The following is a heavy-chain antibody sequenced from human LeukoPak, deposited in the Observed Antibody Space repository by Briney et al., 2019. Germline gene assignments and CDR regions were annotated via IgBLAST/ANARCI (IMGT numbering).Heavy chain of an antibody. CDR2: ISRSATYL. CDR1: GFTFSGYS. D-gene: IGHD6-19*01. Sequence: PGGSLRLSCASSGFTFSGYSMNWVRQAPGKGLEWVSSISRSATYLYYADSLQGRFTVSRDDAKSSLYLQMNSLSAEDTAVYYCARHVYSSGWGAFDIWGQGTMVTVSS. J-gene: IGHJ3*02. CDR3: ARHVYSSGWGAFDI. V-gene: IGHV3-21*01.